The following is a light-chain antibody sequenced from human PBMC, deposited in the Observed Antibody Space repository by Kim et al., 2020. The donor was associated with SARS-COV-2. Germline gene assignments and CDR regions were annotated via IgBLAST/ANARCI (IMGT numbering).Light chain of an antibody. CDR3: QQYISSWT. CDR1: QNINRW. CDR2: KAS. V-gene: IGKV1-5*03. Sequence: DIQMTQSPSTLSASVGDRVTITCRASQNINRWLAWYQHRPGKAPELLIYKASNLDSGVPSRFSGSGSGTEYTLTISSLQPDDFATYYCQQYISSWTFGQGTKVEIK. J-gene: IGKJ1*01.